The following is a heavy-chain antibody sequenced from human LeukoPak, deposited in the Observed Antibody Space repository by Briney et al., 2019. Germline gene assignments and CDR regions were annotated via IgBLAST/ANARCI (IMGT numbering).Heavy chain of an antibody. J-gene: IGHJ4*02. CDR3: ARETYYDFWSGPGDFDY. V-gene: IGHV4-34*01. Sequence: SETLSLTCAVYGGSFSGYYWTWIRQPPGKGLEWIGEINHSGSTNYNPSLKSRATISVDRSKNQFSLKLSSVTAADTAVYYCARETYYDFWSGPGDFDYWGQGTLVTVSS. CDR2: INHSGST. D-gene: IGHD3-3*01. CDR1: GGSFSGYY.